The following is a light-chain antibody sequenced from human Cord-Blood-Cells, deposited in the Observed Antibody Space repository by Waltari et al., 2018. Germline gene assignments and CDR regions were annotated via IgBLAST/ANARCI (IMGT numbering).Light chain of an antibody. J-gene: IGKJ1*01. CDR1: QSISSW. Sequence: DIQMTQSPSTLSASVGDRVTITCRASQSISSWLAWYQQKPGKAPKLLIYDASSLESGVPSRFSGSGSGTEFTLTISSLQPDDFATYYCQQYNSYWTFDQGTKLEIK. V-gene: IGKV1-5*01. CDR3: QQYNSYWT. CDR2: DAS.